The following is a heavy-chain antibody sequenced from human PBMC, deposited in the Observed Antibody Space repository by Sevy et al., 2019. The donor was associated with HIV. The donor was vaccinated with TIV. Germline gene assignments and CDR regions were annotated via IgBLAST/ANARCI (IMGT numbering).Heavy chain of an antibody. J-gene: IGHJ6*02. V-gene: IGHV1-2*06. CDR1: GYAFTGYY. CDR3: ARAPTDFWTGGMAV. CDR2: INPISGGT. D-gene: IGHD3-3*01. Sequence: ASVKVSCKASGYAFTGYYIHWVRQAPGQGLEWMGRINPISGGTDDSQKFQGRVTMTRDTSISTAYMDVSRLTSDETAVYYCARAPTDFWTGGMAVWGQGTVVTVSS.